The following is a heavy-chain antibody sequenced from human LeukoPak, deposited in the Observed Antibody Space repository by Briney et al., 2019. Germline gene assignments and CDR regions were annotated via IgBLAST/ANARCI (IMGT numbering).Heavy chain of an antibody. D-gene: IGHD3-3*01. CDR2: INHTGST. V-gene: IGHV4-34*01. CDR3: ARRLDFWSGYSS. Sequence: NPSETLSLTCAVYGGSFSGDYWNWIRQPPGKGLEWIGEINHTGSTNYNPSLKSRVTISVDTSKNQFSLKLSSVTAADTAVYYCARRLDFWSGYSSWGQGTLVTVSS. J-gene: IGHJ5*02. CDR1: GGSFSGDY.